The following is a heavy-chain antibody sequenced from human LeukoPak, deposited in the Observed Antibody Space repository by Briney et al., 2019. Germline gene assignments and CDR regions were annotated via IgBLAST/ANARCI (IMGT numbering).Heavy chain of an antibody. Sequence: ASVKVSCEASGYTLTSYGINWMRQAPGQGLEWMGWISTQSGNTNYAQKVQGRLTLTTDRSTNTAYMELRSLRSDDTAVYYCARGPKDIVVVPAADYWGQGTLVTVSS. CDR2: ISTQSGNT. CDR1: GYTLTSYG. J-gene: IGHJ4*02. CDR3: ARGPKDIVVVPAADY. D-gene: IGHD2-2*01. V-gene: IGHV1-18*01.